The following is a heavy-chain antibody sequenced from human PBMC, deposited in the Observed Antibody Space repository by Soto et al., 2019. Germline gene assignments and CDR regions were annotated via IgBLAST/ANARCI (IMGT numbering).Heavy chain of an antibody. CDR2: IYRTGST. J-gene: IGHJ4*02. CDR3: ASRDPGTSVDY. V-gene: IGHV4-4*02. Sequence: SETLSLTCAVSGGSFTSNNWWTWVRQPPGQGLEWIGEIYRTGSTNYNPSLKSRVTISLDKSENQSSLKVTSLTAADTAVYYCASRDPGTSVDYWGQGTLVTV. D-gene: IGHD1-7*01. CDR1: GGSFTSNNW.